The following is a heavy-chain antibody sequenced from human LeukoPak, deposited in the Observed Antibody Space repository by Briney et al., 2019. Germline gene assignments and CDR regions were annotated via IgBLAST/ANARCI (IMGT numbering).Heavy chain of an antibody. V-gene: IGHV1-69*04. CDR1: GGTFSSYA. CDR2: IIPILGIA. Sequence: ASVKVSCKASGGTFSSYAISWVRQAPGQGLEWMGRIIPILGIANYAQKFQGRVTITADKSTSTAYMELSSLRSEDTAVYYCARDTYFDPDGANWFDPWGQGTLVTVSS. CDR3: ARDTYFDPDGANWFDP. D-gene: IGHD3-9*01. J-gene: IGHJ5*02.